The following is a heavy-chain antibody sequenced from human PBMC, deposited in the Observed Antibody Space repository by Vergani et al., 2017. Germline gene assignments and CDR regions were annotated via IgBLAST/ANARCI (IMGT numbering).Heavy chain of an antibody. CDR1: GYPFTDYF. CDR3: ARVGTSSNRDYFDY. D-gene: IGHD2-2*01. V-gene: IGHV1-2*02. J-gene: IGHJ4*02. Sequence: QVQLVQSGAEVKKPGASVKVSCKASGYPFTDYFMHWVRQAPGQGLEWRGWINPNGGGTNYAQKFQGRVTMTRDTSISTVYMELSNLRSDDTAVYYCARVGTSSNRDYFDYWGQGTLVTVCS. CDR2: INPNGGGT.